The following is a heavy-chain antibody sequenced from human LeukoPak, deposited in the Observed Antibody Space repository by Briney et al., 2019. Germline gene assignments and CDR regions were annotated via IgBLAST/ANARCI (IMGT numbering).Heavy chain of an antibody. V-gene: IGHV4-39*07. D-gene: IGHD3-3*01. Sequence: SETLSLTCTVSGGSISSSSYYWGWIRQPPGKGLEWIGSIYYSGSTYYNPSLKSRVTISVGTSKNQFSLKLSSVTAADTAVYYCASYDVTFYDFWSGYYSWFDPWGQGTLVTVSS. CDR3: ASYDVTFYDFWSGYYSWFDP. CDR1: GGSISSSSYY. J-gene: IGHJ5*02. CDR2: IYYSGST.